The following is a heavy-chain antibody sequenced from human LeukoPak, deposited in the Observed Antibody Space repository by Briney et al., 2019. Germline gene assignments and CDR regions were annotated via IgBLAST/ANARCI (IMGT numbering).Heavy chain of an antibody. V-gene: IGHV3-23*01. CDR3: AKARKGDTRAFDY. CDR2: ISGSGGST. D-gene: IGHD3-16*01. CDR1: GFTFSSYA. Sequence: PGGSLRLSCAASGFTFSSYAMSWVRQAPGKGLEWVSAISGSGGSTYYADSGKGRFTISRDNSKNTLYLQMNSLRAEDTAVYYCAKARKGDTRAFDYWGQGTLVTVSS. J-gene: IGHJ4*02.